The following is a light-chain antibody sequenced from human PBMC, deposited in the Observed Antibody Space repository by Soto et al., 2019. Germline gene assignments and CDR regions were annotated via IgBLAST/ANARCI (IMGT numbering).Light chain of an antibody. CDR1: QSVSSTY. V-gene: IGKV3-20*01. J-gene: IGKJ1*01. CDR3: QQYGNSPTWT. Sequence: EFVLTQSPGTLSLSPGERATLSCRASQSVSSTYLAWYQQKPGQAPRLLIYGASSRATGIPDRFSGSGSGTDFTLTISRLEPEDFVVYYCQQYGNSPTWTFGQGTKVEIK. CDR2: GAS.